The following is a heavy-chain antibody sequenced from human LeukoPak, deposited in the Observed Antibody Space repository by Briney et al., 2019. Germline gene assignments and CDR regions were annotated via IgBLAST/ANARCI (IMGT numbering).Heavy chain of an antibody. CDR2: ISSSGDST. J-gene: IGHJ4*02. D-gene: IGHD3-10*01. CDR3: AKTTYYYGSGSYASYDY. Sequence: GGSLRLSCAASGFSFSSYAMSWVRQAPGKGLVWVSAISSSGDSTYYADPVKGRFTISRDKSKNTLYLQMNSLRAEDTAVYYCAKTTYYYGSGSYASYDYWGQGTLVTVSS. CDR1: GFSFSSYA. V-gene: IGHV3-23*01.